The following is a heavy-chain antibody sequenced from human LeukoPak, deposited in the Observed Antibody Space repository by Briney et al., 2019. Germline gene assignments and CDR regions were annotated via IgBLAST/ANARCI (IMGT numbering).Heavy chain of an antibody. D-gene: IGHD3-9*01. V-gene: IGHV4-34*01. CDR3: ARGGEYYDILTGYYSAFDI. Sequence: KSSETLSLTCTVSGGSISSYYWSWIRQPPGKGLEWIGEINHSGSTNYNPSLKSRVTISVDTSKNQFSLKLSSVTAADTAVYYCARGGEYYDILTGYYSAFDIWGQGTMVTVSS. CDR1: GGSISSYY. CDR2: INHSGST. J-gene: IGHJ3*02.